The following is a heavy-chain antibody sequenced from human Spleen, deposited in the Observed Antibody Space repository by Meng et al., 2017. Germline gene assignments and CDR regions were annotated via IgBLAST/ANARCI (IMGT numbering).Heavy chain of an antibody. CDR3: ARGTRLVKY. D-gene: IGHD6-19*01. Sequence: QVQLQESGPGLVKPSETLPLTCTVSGGSISNSGYYWGWIRQTPGKGLEWIGSMFYSGDTYHNPSLKSRVTISVDTSKNQFSLKLSSVTAADTAVYYCARGTRLVKYWGQGTLVTVSS. V-gene: IGHV4-39*07. CDR1: GGSISNSGYY. J-gene: IGHJ4*02. CDR2: MFYSGDT.